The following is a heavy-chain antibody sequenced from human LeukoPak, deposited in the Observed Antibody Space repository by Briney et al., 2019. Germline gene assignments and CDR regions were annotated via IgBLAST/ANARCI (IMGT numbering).Heavy chain of an antibody. Sequence: ASVNVSCKTSGFTFSAYGIAWVRQAPGQGPEWMGWISNHNGNTNYAQKFQGRISVTTETSTGTAFLEVRDLKSDDTAVYYCARGVAMGTTYYFDSWGRGTQVTVAS. CDR3: ARGVAMGTTYYFDS. CDR1: GFTFSAYG. D-gene: IGHD1-1*01. CDR2: ISNHNGNT. J-gene: IGHJ4*02. V-gene: IGHV1-18*01.